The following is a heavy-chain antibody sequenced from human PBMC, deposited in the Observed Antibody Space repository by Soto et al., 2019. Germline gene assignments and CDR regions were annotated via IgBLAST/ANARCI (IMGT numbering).Heavy chain of an antibody. CDR1: EGPFSSYI. J-gene: IGHJ4*02. D-gene: IGHD3-22*01. V-gene: IGHV1-69*08. CDR2: IIPILGIA. Sequence: QVQLVQSGAEVKKPGSSVKVSCKAPEGPFSSYIISWFRQAPGQGLGWLGRIIPILGIANYAQKFQGRVTITADKSTSTAYMELSSLRSEDTAVYYCAREVYYDSSGYYASWGQGTLVTVSS. CDR3: AREVYYDSSGYYAS.